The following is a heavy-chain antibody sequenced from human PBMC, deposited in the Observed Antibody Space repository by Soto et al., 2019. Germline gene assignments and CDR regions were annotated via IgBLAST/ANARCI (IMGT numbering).Heavy chain of an antibody. J-gene: IGHJ5*02. CDR2: ISGRSAVP. CDR3: AKGGPFTGGFDP. Sequence: EGQLLQSGGDLVLPGGSLRLSCAGSGLTLRSSAMTWIRQTPEKGLEWVSTISGRSAVPSYADSVNGRFAVSRDNSQNTVYLQMNSLRPDDTATYYCAKGGPFTGGFDPWGQGSLVTVSS. D-gene: IGHD3-16*01. CDR1: GLTLRSSA. V-gene: IGHV3-23*01.